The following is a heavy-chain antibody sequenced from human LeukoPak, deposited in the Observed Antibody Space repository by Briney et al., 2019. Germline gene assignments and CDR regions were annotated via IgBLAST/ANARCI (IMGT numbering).Heavy chain of an antibody. V-gene: IGHV1-69*04. J-gene: IGHJ6*02. Sequence: SVKLSCKASGGAFSSYAISWVRQPPGQGHEWMGRIIPIFGIANYAQKFQGRVTITADKSTSTAYMELSSLRSEDTAVYYCAGPLEFGICGVVTTPPDVWGQGTTVTVSS. D-gene: IGHD3-3*01. CDR1: GGAFSSYA. CDR3: AGPLEFGICGVVTTPPDV. CDR2: IIPIFGIA.